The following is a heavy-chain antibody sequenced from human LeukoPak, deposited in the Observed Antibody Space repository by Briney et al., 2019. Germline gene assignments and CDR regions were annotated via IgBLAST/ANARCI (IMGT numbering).Heavy chain of an antibody. V-gene: IGHV5-51*01. CDR2: IHPGDSGT. CDR1: GYSFTSYW. D-gene: IGHD6-19*01. Sequence: GESLKISCKGSGYSFTSYWIGWVRQMPGKGLEWMGVIHPGDSGTRYSPSFQGQVTISADKSISTAYLQWSSLKASDTAMYYCARPISSGRYYFDYWGQGTLVTVSS. J-gene: IGHJ4*02. CDR3: ARPISSGRYYFDY.